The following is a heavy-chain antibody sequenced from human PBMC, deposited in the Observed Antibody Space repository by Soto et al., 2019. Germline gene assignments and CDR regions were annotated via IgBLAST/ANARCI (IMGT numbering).Heavy chain of an antibody. CDR2: IIPIFGTA. CDR3: ARDQDSGCVIKLLYVYNMDV. D-gene: IGHD5-12*01. CDR1: GGTFSSYA. V-gene: IGHV1-69*12. Sequence: QVQLVQSGAEVKKPGSSVKVSCKASGGTFSSYAISWVRQAPGQGLEWMGGIIPIFGTANYAQKFQGRVTIAADECTSSGYRELSSLRSEDTAVYYCARDQDSGCVIKLLYVYNMDVWGQGTTVTVSS. J-gene: IGHJ6*02.